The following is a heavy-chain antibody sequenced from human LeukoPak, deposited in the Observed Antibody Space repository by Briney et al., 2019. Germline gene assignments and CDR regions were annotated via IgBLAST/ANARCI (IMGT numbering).Heavy chain of an antibody. CDR3: AKDRSSWKTKYFQH. CDR1: GFTFDDYA. CDR2: ISWNGGNI. V-gene: IGHV3-9*01. J-gene: IGHJ1*01. Sequence: PGGSLRLSCAASGFTFDDYAMHWVRHAPGKGLEWVSFISWNGGNIDYADSVKGRFTISRDNAKNSLYLQMNSLRAEDTALYYCAKDRSSWKTKYFQHWGQGTLVTVSS. D-gene: IGHD6-13*01.